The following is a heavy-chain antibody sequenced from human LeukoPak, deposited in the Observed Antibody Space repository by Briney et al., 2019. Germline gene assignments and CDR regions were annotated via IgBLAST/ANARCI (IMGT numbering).Heavy chain of an antibody. V-gene: IGHV3-23*01. J-gene: IGHJ4*02. CDR3: AGRVTGYSSGYVY. CDR2: ISGSAHKI. Sequence: GGSLSLSCATSGFTFDNYAVSWVRQAPEKGLDWVSVISGSAHKIRYADSVKGRFTISRDNSENIVYLQMNNLKAEDTAVYYCAGRVTGYSSGYVYWGQGTLVTVSS. D-gene: IGHD5-18*01. CDR1: GFTFDNYA.